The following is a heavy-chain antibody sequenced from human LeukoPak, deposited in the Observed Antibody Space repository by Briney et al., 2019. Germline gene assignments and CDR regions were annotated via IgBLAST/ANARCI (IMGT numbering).Heavy chain of an antibody. CDR1: GFTSSSQN. J-gene: IGHJ4*02. V-gene: IGHV3-64D*09. D-gene: IGHD1-26*01. Sequence: PGGPLRLSCSTSGFTSSSQNMNRVRQAPGKGLKDVSGISGNGGNASYAHSVRARFTISRDNTKNTLYLQMSTLRAEDTDVYYCVRNTSGIYDYWGQGTLVTVSS. CDR2: ISGNGGNA. CDR3: VRNTSGIYDY.